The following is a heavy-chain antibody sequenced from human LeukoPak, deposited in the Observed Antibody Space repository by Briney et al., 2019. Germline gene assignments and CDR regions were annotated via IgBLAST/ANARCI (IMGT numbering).Heavy chain of an antibody. D-gene: IGHD6-13*01. CDR3: AKVPPSYSSSWYKAALDY. Sequence: QPGGSLRLSCAASGFTFTSHVMRWVRQAPGMGLEWVSGISGSGDSTYYADSVKGRFTISRDNSKNTLYLQMNRLRAEDTAVYYCAKVPPSYSSSWYKAALDYWGQGTLVTVSS. V-gene: IGHV3-23*01. CDR1: GFTFTSHV. CDR2: ISGSGDST. J-gene: IGHJ4*02.